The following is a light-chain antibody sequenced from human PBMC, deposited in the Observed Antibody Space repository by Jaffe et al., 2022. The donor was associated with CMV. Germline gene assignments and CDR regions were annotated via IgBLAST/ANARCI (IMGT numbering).Light chain of an antibody. CDR3: QQSYATPRT. CDR1: QSISTF. J-gene: IGKJ1*01. CDR2: AAS. Sequence: DIQMTQSPSSLSASVGDRVTITCRASQSISTFLNWYQQKPGTAPRLLIYAASSLQGGVPSRFSGSGSATDFTLIISSLQPEDFATYHCQQSYATPRTFGQGTKVEVK. V-gene: IGKV1-39*01.